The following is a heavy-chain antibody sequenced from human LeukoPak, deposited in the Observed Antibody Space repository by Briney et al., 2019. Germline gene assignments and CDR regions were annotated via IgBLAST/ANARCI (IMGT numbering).Heavy chain of an antibody. D-gene: IGHD3-22*01. J-gene: IGHJ4*02. CDR1: GGSISSGGYS. Sequence: SETLSLTCAVSGGSISSGGYSWSWIRQPPGKGLEWIGYIYHSGSTYYNPSLKSRVTISVDRSKNQFSLKLSSVTAADTAVYYCASSYYYDSSGPFDYWGQGTLVTVSS. V-gene: IGHV4-30-2*01. CDR3: ASSYYYDSSGPFDY. CDR2: IYHSGST.